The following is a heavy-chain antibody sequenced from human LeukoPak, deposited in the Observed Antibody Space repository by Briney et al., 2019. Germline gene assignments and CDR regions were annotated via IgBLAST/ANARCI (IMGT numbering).Heavy chain of an antibody. CDR1: GGSISSYY. D-gene: IGHD2/OR15-2a*01. CDR3: ARMQPLYYFDY. CDR2: INHSGST. J-gene: IGHJ4*02. Sequence: SETLSLTCTVSGGSISSYYWSWIRQPPGKGLEWIGEINHSGSTNYNPSLKSRVTISVDTSKNQFSLKLSSVTAADTAVYYCARMQPLYYFDYWGQGTLVTVSS. V-gene: IGHV4-34*01.